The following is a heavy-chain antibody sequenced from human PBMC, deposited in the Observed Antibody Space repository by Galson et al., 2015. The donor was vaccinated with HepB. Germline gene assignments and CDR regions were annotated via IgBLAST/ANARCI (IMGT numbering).Heavy chain of an antibody. V-gene: IGHV1-46*01. Sequence: SVKVSCKASGYTFTSYYMHWVRQAPGQGLEWMGIINPSGGSTSYAQKFQGRVTMTRDTSTSTVYMELSSLRSEDTAVYYCASQRMTTVTPFDYWGQGTLVTVSS. D-gene: IGHD4-17*01. CDR2: INPSGGST. CDR3: ASQRMTTVTPFDY. CDR1: GYTFTSYY. J-gene: IGHJ4*02.